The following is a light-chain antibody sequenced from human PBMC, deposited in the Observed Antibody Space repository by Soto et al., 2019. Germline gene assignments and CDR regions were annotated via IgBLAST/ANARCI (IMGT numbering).Light chain of an antibody. CDR3: QQSYSTLSIT. Sequence: DIQMTQSPSSLSASVGDRVTITCRASESISRHLNWYQQKPGKAPKLLIYAASSLQNGVTSRFSGGGSETDFSLTISNLQPEDFATYYCQQSYSTLSITFGQGTRLEIK. V-gene: IGKV1-39*01. CDR2: AAS. CDR1: ESISRH. J-gene: IGKJ5*01.